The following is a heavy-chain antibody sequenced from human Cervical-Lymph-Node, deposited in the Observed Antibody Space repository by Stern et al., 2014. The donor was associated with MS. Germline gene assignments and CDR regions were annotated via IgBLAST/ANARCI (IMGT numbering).Heavy chain of an antibody. CDR3: ARDHYYDNTGYDAFDI. Sequence: VQLVQSGPGLVKPSQTLSLTCNVSGGSISSDGYYWSWIRQHPGKALDWIGFISHRGSTYYNPSLKSRVTISVDTSKNQFSLRLSSVTAAYTAVYYCARDHYYDNTGYDAFDIWGKGTKVTVSS. CDR1: GGSISSDGYY. D-gene: IGHD3-22*01. J-gene: IGHJ3*02. V-gene: IGHV4-31*03. CDR2: ISHRGST.